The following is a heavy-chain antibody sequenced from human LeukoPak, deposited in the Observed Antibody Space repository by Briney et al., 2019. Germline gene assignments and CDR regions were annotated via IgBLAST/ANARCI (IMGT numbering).Heavy chain of an antibody. CDR1: GGSFSGYY. CDR2: INHSGST. D-gene: IGHD3-22*01. Sequence: SETLSLTCAVYGGSFSGYYWSWIRQPPGKGLEWIGEINHSGSTNYNPSLKSRVTISVDTSKNQFSLKLSSVTAADTAVYYCARSSGYYDSSGYRDISFDYWGQGTLVTVSS. J-gene: IGHJ4*02. CDR3: ARSSGYYDSSGYRDISFDY. V-gene: IGHV4-34*01.